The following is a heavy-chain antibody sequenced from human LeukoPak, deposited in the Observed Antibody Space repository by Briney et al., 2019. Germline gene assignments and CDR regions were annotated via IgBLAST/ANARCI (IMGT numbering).Heavy chain of an antibody. V-gene: IGHV3-21*01. CDR3: ARRIVATAGSDY. D-gene: IGHD5-12*01. Sequence: GGSLRLSCAASRFTFSSYSMNWVRQAPGKGLEWVSSISSSSSYIYYADSVKGRFTISRDNAKNSLYLQMNSLRAEDTAVYYCARRIVATAGSDYWGQGTLVTVSS. CDR1: RFTFSSYS. CDR2: ISSSSSYI. J-gene: IGHJ4*02.